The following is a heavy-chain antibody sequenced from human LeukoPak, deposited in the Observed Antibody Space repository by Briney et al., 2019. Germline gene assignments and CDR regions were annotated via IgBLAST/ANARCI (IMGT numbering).Heavy chain of an antibody. CDR2: IFGSGGSP. CDR3: GKTTVGYSSGQKPAWPVDY. Sequence: PGGSLRLSCEVSGFTFGSHAMYWVRQATGKGLEWVAGIFGSGGSPHYADPVKGRFTISRDNSRNTVYLQINSLRAEDTAVYYCGKTTVGYSSGQKPAWPVDYWGQGTLVTVSS. J-gene: IGHJ4*02. CDR1: GFTFGSHA. D-gene: IGHD5-18*01. V-gene: IGHV3-23*01.